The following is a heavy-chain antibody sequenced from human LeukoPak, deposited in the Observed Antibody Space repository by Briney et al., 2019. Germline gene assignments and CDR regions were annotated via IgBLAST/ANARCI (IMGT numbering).Heavy chain of an antibody. J-gene: IGHJ4*02. CDR2: VSGSGGST. Sequence: EAGGSLRLSCAASGFTFSDYWMHWVRQAPGKGLEWVSTVSGSGGSTYYADSVKGRFTISRDNSKNTLYLQMNSLRAEDTAIYYCTKLGGAYSGYEIDYWGQGTLVTVSS. V-gene: IGHV3-23*01. CDR1: GFTFSDYW. D-gene: IGHD5-12*01. CDR3: TKLGGAYSGYEIDY.